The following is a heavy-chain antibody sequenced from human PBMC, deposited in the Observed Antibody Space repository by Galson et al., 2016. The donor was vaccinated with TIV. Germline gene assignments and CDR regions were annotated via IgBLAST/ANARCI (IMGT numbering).Heavy chain of an antibody. J-gene: IGHJ4*02. CDR3: ARPPYCGGDCYKYDS. Sequence: SVKVSCKASGYIFTNYPMHWVRQAPGQSLEWMGWINGGNGNTKYSQRFQGRVTITSDTSASTAYMELSSLRSEDPAVYYCARPPYCGGDCYKYDSWGQGTLVTVSS. CDR1: GYIFTNYP. CDR2: INGGNGNT. D-gene: IGHD2-21*01. V-gene: IGHV1-3*01.